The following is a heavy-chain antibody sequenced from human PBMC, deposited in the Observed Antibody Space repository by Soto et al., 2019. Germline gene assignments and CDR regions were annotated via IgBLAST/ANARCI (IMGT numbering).Heavy chain of an antibody. CDR2: IYPGDSDT. D-gene: IGHD6-19*01. V-gene: IGHV5-51*01. CDR1: GYSFTSYW. CDR3: ARIRAGKIPYYFDY. Sequence: ESLTMSFTGSGYSFTSYWIGLVRQMPGKGLEWMGIIYPGDSDTRYSPSFQGQVAISADKSISTAYLQWSSLKASDTDMYYCARIRAGKIPYYFDYWGQGTLVTVYS. J-gene: IGHJ4*02.